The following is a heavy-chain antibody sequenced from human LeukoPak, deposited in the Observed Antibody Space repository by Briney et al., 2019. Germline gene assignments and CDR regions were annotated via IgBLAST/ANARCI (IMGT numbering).Heavy chain of an antibody. D-gene: IGHD3-22*01. CDR2: INHSGST. CDR1: GGSFSGYY. Sequence: SETLSLTCAVYGGSFSGYYWSWIRQPPGKGLEWIGEINHSGSTNYNPSLKSRVTISVDTSKNQFSLKLSSVTAADTAVYHCARGKYYYDSSGYLSYWGQGTLVTVSS. V-gene: IGHV4-34*01. CDR3: ARGKYYYDSSGYLSY. J-gene: IGHJ4*02.